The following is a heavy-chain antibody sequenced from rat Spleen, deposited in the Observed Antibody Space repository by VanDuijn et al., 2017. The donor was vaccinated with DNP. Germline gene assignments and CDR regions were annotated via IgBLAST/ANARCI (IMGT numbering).Heavy chain of an antibody. CDR2: ISNGGST. D-gene: IGHD1-1*01. V-gene: IGHV2S12*01. Sequence: VQLVETGGGLVQPGRSLKLSCVASGFTFNTYWMFWIRQPPGKGLEWIAAISNGGSTYYNSPLKSRLSISRDTSKSQVFLKMNSLQTEDTGIYFCTRDRGTTVVTPFDYWGQGVMVTVSS. CDR3: TRDRGTTVVTPFDY. J-gene: IGHJ2*01. CDR1: GFTFNTYW.